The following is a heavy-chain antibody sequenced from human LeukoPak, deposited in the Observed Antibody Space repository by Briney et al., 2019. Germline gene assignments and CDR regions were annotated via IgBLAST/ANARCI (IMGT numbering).Heavy chain of an antibody. V-gene: IGHV3-23*01. CDR2: ISGSGGST. D-gene: IGHD1-26*01. CDR1: GFTFSSYA. Sequence: GGSLRLSCAASGFTFSSYAMSWVRQAPGKGLEWVSAISGSGGSTYYADSVKGRFTISRDTSRNTLFLQMNSLRAEDTAVYFCAKVASGSYFPAGFDYWGQGTLVTVSS. J-gene: IGHJ4*02. CDR3: AKVASGSYFPAGFDY.